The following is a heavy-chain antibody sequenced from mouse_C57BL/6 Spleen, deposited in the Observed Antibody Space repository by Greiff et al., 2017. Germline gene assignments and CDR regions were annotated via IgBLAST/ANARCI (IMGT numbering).Heavy chain of an antibody. J-gene: IGHJ3*01. Sequence: QVQLKQSGAELARPGASVKMSCKASGYTFTSYTMHWVKQRPGQGLEWIGYINPSSGYTKYNQKFKDKATLTADKSSSTAYMQLSSLTSEDSAVYYCATLLSLFAYWGQGTLVTVSA. V-gene: IGHV1-4*01. CDR1: GYTFTSYT. D-gene: IGHD2-10*01. CDR2: INPSSGYT. CDR3: ATLLSLFAY.